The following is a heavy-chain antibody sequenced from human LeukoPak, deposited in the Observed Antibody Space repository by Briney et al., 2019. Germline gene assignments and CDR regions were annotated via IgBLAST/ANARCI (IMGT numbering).Heavy chain of an antibody. J-gene: IGHJ6*04. CDR3: AELGITMIGGV. CDR1: GFTFSSYE. D-gene: IGHD3-10*02. CDR2: ISSSGSTI. Sequence: GGSLRLSCAASGFTFSSYEMNWVRQAPGKGLEWVSYISSSGSTIYYADSVKGRFTTSRDNAKNPLYLQMNSLRDEDTAVYYCAELGITMIGGVWGKGTTVTISS. V-gene: IGHV3-48*03.